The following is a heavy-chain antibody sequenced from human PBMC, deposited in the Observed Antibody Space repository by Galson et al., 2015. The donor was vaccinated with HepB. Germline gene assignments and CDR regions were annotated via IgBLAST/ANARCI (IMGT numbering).Heavy chain of an antibody. CDR3: AKDIGRLFMITFGGVIVGNGMDV. J-gene: IGHJ6*02. V-gene: IGHV3-43D*03. CDR1: GFTFSSYA. CDR2: ISWDGGST. Sequence: SLRLSCAASGFTFSSYAMSWVRQAPGKGLEWVSLISWDGGSTYYADSVKGRFTISRDNSKNSLYLQMNSLRAEDTALYYCAKDIGRLFMITFGGVIVGNGMDVWGQGTTVTVSS. D-gene: IGHD3-16*02.